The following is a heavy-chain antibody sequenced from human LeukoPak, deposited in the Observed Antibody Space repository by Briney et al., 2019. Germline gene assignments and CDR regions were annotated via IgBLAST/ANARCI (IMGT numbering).Heavy chain of an antibody. CDR1: GGSLSGYY. CDR3: AGGRIQLWLRHAYYFDY. Sequence: SETLSLTCALYGGSLSGYYWSWIRQPPGKGLEWIGEINHSGSTNYNPSLNSRATISVDTSKNQFSLKLSSVPAADTAVDYCAGGRIQLWLRHAYYFDYWGQGTLVTVSS. J-gene: IGHJ4*02. CDR2: INHSGST. D-gene: IGHD5-18*01. V-gene: IGHV4-34*01.